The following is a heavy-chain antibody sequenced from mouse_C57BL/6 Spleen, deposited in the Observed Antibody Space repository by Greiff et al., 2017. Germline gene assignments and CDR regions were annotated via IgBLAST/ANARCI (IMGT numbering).Heavy chain of an antibody. J-gene: IGHJ3*01. Sequence: QVQLQQSGAELARPGASVKLSCKASGYTFTSYGISWVKQRTGQGLEWIGEIYPRSGNTYYNEKFKGKATLTADKSSSTAYMGLRSLTSEDSAVYFCAREEDGLEAYWGQGTLVTVSA. D-gene: IGHD2-2*01. CDR3: AREEDGLEAY. CDR2: IYPRSGNT. CDR1: GYTFTSYG. V-gene: IGHV1-81*01.